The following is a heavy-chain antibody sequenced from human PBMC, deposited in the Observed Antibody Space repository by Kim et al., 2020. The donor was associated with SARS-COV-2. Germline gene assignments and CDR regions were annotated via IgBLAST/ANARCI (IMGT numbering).Heavy chain of an antibody. Sequence: ANYAQKFQGRVTITADESTSTAYMELSSLRSEDTAVYYCARLGLVALEDVWGQGTTVTVSS. CDR2: A. CDR3: ARLGLVALEDV. J-gene: IGHJ6*02. V-gene: IGHV1-69*01. D-gene: IGHD5-12*01.